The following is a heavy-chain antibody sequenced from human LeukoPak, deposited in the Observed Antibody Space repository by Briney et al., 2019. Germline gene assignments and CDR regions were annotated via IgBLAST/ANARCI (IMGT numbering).Heavy chain of an antibody. Sequence: SVKVSCKASGYTFTSYGISWVRQAPGQGLEWMGGIIPIFGTANYAQKFQGRVTITADESTSTAYMELSSLRSEDTAVYYCARVVQLILHNDEYYFDYWGQGTLVTVSS. CDR2: IIPIFGTA. D-gene: IGHD1-1*01. CDR1: GYTFTSYG. CDR3: ARVVQLILHNDEYYFDY. V-gene: IGHV1-69*13. J-gene: IGHJ4*02.